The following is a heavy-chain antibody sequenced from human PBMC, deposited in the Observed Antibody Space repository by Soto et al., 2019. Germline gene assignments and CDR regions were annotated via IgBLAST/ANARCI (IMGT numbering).Heavy chain of an antibody. Sequence: QITLKESGPTLVKPTQTLTLTCTFSGFSLSTSGVGVGWIRQPPGKALEWLALIYWDDDKRSSPSLKSRLTITKDTSKNQVVLTMTNMDPVDTATYYCAHTNYDILTGYFDKSFDYWGQGTLVTVSS. CDR1: GFSLSTSGVG. D-gene: IGHD3-9*01. V-gene: IGHV2-5*02. CDR2: IYWDDDK. CDR3: AHTNYDILTGYFDKSFDY. J-gene: IGHJ4*02.